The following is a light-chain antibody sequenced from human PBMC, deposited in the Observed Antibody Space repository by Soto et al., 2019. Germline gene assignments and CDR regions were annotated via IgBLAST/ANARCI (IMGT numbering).Light chain of an antibody. CDR2: AAT. J-gene: IGKJ2*01. V-gene: IGKV1-39*01. CDR1: QSISNY. Sequence: DIQLTQSPSSQPASVGDRVTITCRASQSISNYVNWYQRKPGKAPNLLIYAATSLQSGVPSRFSGSGSGRDFTLTISSLQPEDVATYYCQQSYSIPYTFGQGTKLEIQ. CDR3: QQSYSIPYT.